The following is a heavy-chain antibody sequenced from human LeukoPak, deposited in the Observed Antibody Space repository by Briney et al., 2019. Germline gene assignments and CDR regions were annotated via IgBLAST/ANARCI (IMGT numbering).Heavy chain of an antibody. J-gene: IGHJ4*02. Sequence: SGGSLRLSCAASGFTFSSYAMSWVRQAPGKGLEWVSAISGSGGSTYYADSVKGRFTISRDNSKNTLYLQMNSLRAEDTAVYYCAKNVCAYYGSGSCRYHFDYWGQGTLVTVSS. V-gene: IGHV3-23*01. CDR2: ISGSGGST. CDR3: AKNVCAYYGSGSCRYHFDY. CDR1: GFTFSSYA. D-gene: IGHD3-10*01.